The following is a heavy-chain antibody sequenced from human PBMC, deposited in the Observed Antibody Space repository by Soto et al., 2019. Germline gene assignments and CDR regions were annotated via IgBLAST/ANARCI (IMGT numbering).Heavy chain of an antibody. J-gene: IGHJ3*01. D-gene: IGHD2-15*01. V-gene: IGHV4-38-2*01. CDR2: IFHGGNT. CDR3: ARARWYDAFYG. Sequence: SETLSLTCAVSGFFISSGNYWGWIRNPPGKGQEWIGSIFHGGNTYYNPSLKSRVTISVDMSRNQFSLKLNSLAAADTAVYYCARARWYDAFYGWGQEPVVT. CDR1: GFFISSGNY.